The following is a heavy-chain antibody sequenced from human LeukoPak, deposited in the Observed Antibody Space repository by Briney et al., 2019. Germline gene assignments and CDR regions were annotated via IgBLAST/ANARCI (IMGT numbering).Heavy chain of an antibody. CDR1: GFTFSSYS. CDR3: AKDDDGELEFLHAFDI. V-gene: IGHV3-21*01. CDR2: ISSSSSYI. Sequence: GGSLRLSCAASGFTFSSYSMNWVRQAPGKGLEWVSSISSSSSYIYYADSVKGRFTISRDNAKNSLYLQMNSLRAEDTAVYYCAKDDDGELEFLHAFDIGRERTM. J-gene: IGHJ3*02. D-gene: IGHD1-26*01.